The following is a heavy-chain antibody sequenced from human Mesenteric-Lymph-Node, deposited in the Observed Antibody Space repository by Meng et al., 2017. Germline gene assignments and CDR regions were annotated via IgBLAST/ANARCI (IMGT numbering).Heavy chain of an antibody. CDR1: GYTFTNYG. J-gene: IGHJ2*01. D-gene: IGHD3-16*01. CDR2: ISAYNGNT. CDR3: AREGLVGDLRYFDL. V-gene: IGHV1-18*01. Sequence: QAQLVQYGGEVKKPGASVKVSCKASGYTFTNYGITWVRQAPGQGLEWMGWISAYNGNTNYAQTLQGRLTMTTDTSTSTAYMELRSLRSDDTAVYYCAREGLVGDLRYFDLWGRGTLVTVSS.